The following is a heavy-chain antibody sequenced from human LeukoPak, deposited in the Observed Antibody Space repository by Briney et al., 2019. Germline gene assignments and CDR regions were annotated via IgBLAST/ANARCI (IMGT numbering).Heavy chain of an antibody. CDR3: AKENHENAFDI. V-gene: IGHV3-23*01. CDR2: ICGRT. D-gene: IGHD1-14*01. CDR1: GFTFSSYA. Sequence: GGSLTLSCAASGFTFSSYAMNWVRQAPGKGLEWVSAICGRTYYEDSVKGRFTVSRDNSRNTLYVHMNSPRAEATALYYCAKENHENAFDIWGQGTMVTVSS. J-gene: IGHJ3*02.